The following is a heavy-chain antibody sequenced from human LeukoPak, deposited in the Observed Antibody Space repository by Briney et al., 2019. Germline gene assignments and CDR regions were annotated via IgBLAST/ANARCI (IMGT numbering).Heavy chain of an antibody. Sequence: SETLSLTCTVSGGSISSSSYYWGWIRQPPGKGLEWVGSIYYSGSTYYNPALKSRVTISVDTSKNQFSLKLSSVTAADTAVYYCARALGPYCSSTSCYPAENWFDPWGQGPLVTVSS. CDR3: ARALGPYCSSTSCYPAENWFDP. J-gene: IGHJ5*02. V-gene: IGHV4-39*07. CDR1: GGSISSSSYY. D-gene: IGHD2-2*01. CDR2: IYYSGST.